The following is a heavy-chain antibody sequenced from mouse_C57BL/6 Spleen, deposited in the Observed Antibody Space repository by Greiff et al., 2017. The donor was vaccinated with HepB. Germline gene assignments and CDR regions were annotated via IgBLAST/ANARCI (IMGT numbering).Heavy chain of an antibody. V-gene: IGHV1-26*01. Sequence: EVQLQQSGPELVKPGASVKISCKASGYTFTDYYMNWVKQSHGKSLEWIGDINPNNGGTSYNQKFKGKATLTVDKSSSTAYMELRSLTSEDSAVYYCLYGSSAFAYWGQGTLVTVSA. D-gene: IGHD1-1*01. J-gene: IGHJ3*01. CDR2: INPNNGGT. CDR1: GYTFTDYY. CDR3: LYGSSAFAY.